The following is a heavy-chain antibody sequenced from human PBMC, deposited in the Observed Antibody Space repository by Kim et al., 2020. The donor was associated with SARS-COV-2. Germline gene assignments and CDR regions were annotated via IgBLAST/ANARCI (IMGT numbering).Heavy chain of an antibody. D-gene: IGHD6-6*01. J-gene: IGHJ4*02. Sequence: GGSLRLSCAASGFTFSSYAMSWVRQAPGKGLEWVSVIYSGGSSTYYADSVKGRFTISRDNSKNTLYLQMNSLRAEDTAVYYCAKSEYSSSPGVDYWGQGTLVTVSS. CDR1: GFTFSSYA. V-gene: IGHV3-23*03. CDR3: AKSEYSSSPGVDY. CDR2: IYSGGSST.